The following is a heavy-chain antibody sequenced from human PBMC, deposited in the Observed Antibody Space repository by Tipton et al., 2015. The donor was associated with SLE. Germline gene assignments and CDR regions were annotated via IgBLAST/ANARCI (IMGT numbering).Heavy chain of an antibody. D-gene: IGHD4-17*01. CDR2: IYHTESS. V-gene: IGHV4-30-2*01. J-gene: IGHJ4*02. Sequence: TLSLTCAVSGASISSGGYAWSWIRQPPGKGLEWIGDIYHTESSYYNPSLKSRVVISIDRSNNEFSLRRSSVTAADTAVYYGARGDIASVTTGGYFDYWGQGALVTVSS. CDR3: ARGDIASVTTGGYFDY. CDR1: GASISSGGYA.